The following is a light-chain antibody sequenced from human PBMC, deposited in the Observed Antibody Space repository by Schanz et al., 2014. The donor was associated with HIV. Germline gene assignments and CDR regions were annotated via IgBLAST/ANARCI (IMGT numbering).Light chain of an antibody. Sequence: QSALTQPPSASGSPGQSVTISCTGTSSDVGDYNYVSWYQQHPGKAPKLVISDFANRPSGVPDRFSGSKSGNTASLTISGLQAEDEADYYCSSYAGSSTWVFGGGTKVTVL. V-gene: IGLV2-8*01. CDR1: SSDVGDYNY. CDR2: DFA. CDR3: SSYAGSSTWV. J-gene: IGLJ3*02.